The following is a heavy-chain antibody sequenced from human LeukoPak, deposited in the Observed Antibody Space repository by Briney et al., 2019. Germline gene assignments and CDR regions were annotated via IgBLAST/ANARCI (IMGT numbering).Heavy chain of an antibody. D-gene: IGHD6-13*01. Sequence: PGGSLRLSCAASGFTLSTFGMHWVRQAAGKGLEWVACIRYDGSNKYYADSVKGRFTISRDNSKNTLYLQMNSLRAEDTAVYYCAKDTRIGATGILDYWGQGTLVTVSS. V-gene: IGHV3-30*02. CDR2: IRYDGSNK. J-gene: IGHJ4*02. CDR3: AKDTRIGATGILDY. CDR1: GFTLSTFG.